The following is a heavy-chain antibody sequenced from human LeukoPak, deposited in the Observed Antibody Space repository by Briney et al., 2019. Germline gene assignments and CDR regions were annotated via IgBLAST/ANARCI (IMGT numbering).Heavy chain of an antibody. V-gene: IGHV4-39*01. Sequence: SETLSLTCTVSGGSISSSSYYWGWIRQPPGKGLEWIGSMYYSGSTYYNPSLKSRVTISVDTSKNQFSLKLSSVTAADTAVYYCAKTALGDYVAFDIWGQGTMVTVSS. D-gene: IGHD3-16*01. CDR1: GGSISSSSYY. CDR3: AKTALGDYVAFDI. CDR2: MYYSGST. J-gene: IGHJ3*02.